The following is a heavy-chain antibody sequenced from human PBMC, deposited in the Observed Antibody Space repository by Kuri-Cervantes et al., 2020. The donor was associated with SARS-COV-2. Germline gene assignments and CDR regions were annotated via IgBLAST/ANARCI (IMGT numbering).Heavy chain of an antibody. D-gene: IGHD1-26*01. J-gene: IGHJ1*01. Sequence: GESLKISCAASGFTFSSYAMHWVRQAPGKGLEWVAVISSDGNSQVYADSVKGRFTISRDNSKNTLYLQMNTLKTEDTAMFYCARDASYSGSYGSFQHWGQGTLVTVSS. CDR1: GFTFSSYA. V-gene: IGHV3-30*11. CDR2: ISSDGNSQ. CDR3: ARDASYSGSYGSFQH.